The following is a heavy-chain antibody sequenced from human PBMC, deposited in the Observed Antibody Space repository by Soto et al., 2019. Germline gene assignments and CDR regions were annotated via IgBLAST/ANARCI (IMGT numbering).Heavy chain of an antibody. J-gene: IGHJ4*02. CDR3: AREDYAGSAPRFDY. D-gene: IGHD4-17*01. CDR2: ISSSSSNI. CDR1: GVNFGSDT. Sequence: TGGSLRHSYTASGVNFGSDTMTWVRQARGKGLEWVSSISSSSSNIEYADSVKGRFSVSRDNADNSLFLQINSLRAEDTDVYYCAREDYAGSAPRFDYWGLGALVTVS. V-gene: IGHV3-21*01.